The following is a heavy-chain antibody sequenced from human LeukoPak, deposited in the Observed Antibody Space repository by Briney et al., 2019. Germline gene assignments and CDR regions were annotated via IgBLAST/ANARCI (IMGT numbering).Heavy chain of an antibody. CDR1: GGSISSYY. Sequence: PETLSLTRTVSGGSISSYYWSWIRQPPGKGLEWIGYIYYSGSTNYNPSLKSRVTISVDTSKNQFSLKLSSVTAADTAVYYCARGLVVVAATVPYYYYMDVWGKGTTVTVSS. J-gene: IGHJ6*03. CDR2: IYYSGST. D-gene: IGHD2-15*01. CDR3: ARGLVVVAATVPYYYYMDV. V-gene: IGHV4-59*01.